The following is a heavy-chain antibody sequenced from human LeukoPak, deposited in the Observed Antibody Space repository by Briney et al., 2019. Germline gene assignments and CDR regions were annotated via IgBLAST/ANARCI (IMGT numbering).Heavy chain of an antibody. CDR1: GFTFSRYA. V-gene: IGHV3-64*01. Sequence: PGGSLRLSCAASGFTFSRYAMHWVRQGPGKGLEYVSAISSNGGRTYYENSVKGRFTISRDNSKNTLYLQMGSLRAEDMAVYYCARDFVHYYDSSGFEYYFDFWGQGTLVTVSS. J-gene: IGHJ4*02. CDR2: ISSNGGRT. D-gene: IGHD3-22*01. CDR3: ARDFVHYYDSSGFEYYFDF.